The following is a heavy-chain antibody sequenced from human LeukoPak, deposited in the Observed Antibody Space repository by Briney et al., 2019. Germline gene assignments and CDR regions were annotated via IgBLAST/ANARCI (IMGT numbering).Heavy chain of an antibody. D-gene: IGHD3-10*02. V-gene: IGHV3-33*01. CDR1: GFTFSGYG. CDR3: ARDMSP. CDR2: IWSDGSNK. Sequence: AGGSLRLSCATSGFTFSGYGMHWVRQAPGKGLEWVTVIWSDGSNKYYADSVKGRFTISRDNSKNTLYLQMNSLRAEDTAVYYCARDMSPWGQGTLVTVSS. J-gene: IGHJ5*02.